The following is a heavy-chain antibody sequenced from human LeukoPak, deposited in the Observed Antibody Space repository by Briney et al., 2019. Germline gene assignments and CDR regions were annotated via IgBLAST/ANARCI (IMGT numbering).Heavy chain of an antibody. CDR2: INPNSGGT. J-gene: IGHJ4*02. V-gene: IGHV1-2*02. D-gene: IGHD2-21*01. Sequence: GASVKVSCKTSGYTFTGYYLHWVRQAPGQGLEWMGWINPNSGGTNYAQKFQDRVTMTRDTSISTAYMELNRLRSGDTAVYYCARDGDLSPGPQRFLRYWGQGALVTVSS. CDR1: GYTFTGYY. CDR3: ARDGDLSPGPQRFLRY.